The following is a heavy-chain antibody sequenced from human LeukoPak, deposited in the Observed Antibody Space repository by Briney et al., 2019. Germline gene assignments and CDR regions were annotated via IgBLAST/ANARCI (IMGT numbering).Heavy chain of an antibody. D-gene: IGHD6-13*01. CDR1: GGSISSYY. CDR2: IYYSGST. V-gene: IGHV4-59*01. Sequence: KASETLSLTCTVSGGSISSYYWSWIRQPPGKGLEWIGYIYYSGSTNYNPSLKSRVTISVDTSKNQFSLKLSSVTAADTAVYYCARDLIAADAFDIWGQGTMVTVSS. CDR3: ARDLIAADAFDI. J-gene: IGHJ3*02.